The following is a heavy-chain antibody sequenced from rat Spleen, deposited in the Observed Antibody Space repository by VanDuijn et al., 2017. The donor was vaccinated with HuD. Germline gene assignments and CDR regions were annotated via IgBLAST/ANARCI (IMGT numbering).Heavy chain of an antibody. CDR2: ISSGGGAT. V-gene: IGHV5-46*01. Sequence: EVQLVESGGELVQPGRSLRLSCAASGFTFSSFPMAWVRQGPRKGLEWVATISSGGGATYYPDSVKGRFSISRDNAKSTLYLQMDSLRSEDTATYYCATRQGYWGQGVMVTVSS. CDR1: GFTFSSFP. D-gene: IGHD1-4*01. J-gene: IGHJ2*01. CDR3: ATRQGY.